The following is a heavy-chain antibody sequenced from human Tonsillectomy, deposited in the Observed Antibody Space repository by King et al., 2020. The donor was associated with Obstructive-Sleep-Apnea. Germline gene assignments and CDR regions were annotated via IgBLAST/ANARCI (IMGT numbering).Heavy chain of an antibody. J-gene: IGHJ4*02. Sequence: QLQESGPGLVKPSETLSLTCTVSGGSISSYYWSWIRQPPGKGLEWIGYIYYSGSTNYNPSLKSRVTISVDSSKNQFSLKLSSVTAADTAVYYCARSRDRSGFYYTGYWGQGTLVTVSS. CDR1: GGSISSYY. CDR2: IYYSGST. CDR3: ARSRDRSGFYYTGY. V-gene: IGHV4-59*08. D-gene: IGHD3-22*01.